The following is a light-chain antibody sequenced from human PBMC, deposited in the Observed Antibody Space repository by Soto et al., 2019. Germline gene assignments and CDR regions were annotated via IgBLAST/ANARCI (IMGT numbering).Light chain of an antibody. V-gene: IGLV4-69*01. J-gene: IGLJ1*01. CDR2: LNSDGSH. Sequence: QLVLTQSPSASASLGASVKLTCTLSSGHSSYAIAWHQQQPEKGPRYLMKLNSDGSHSKGDGIPDRFSGSSSGAERYLTISSLQSEDEADYYCQTWGTGLTYVFGTGTKLTVL. CDR3: QTWGTGLTYV. CDR1: SGHSSYA.